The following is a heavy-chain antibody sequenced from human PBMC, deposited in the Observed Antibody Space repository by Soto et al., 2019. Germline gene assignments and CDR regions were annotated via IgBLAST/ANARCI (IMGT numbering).Heavy chain of an antibody. CDR3: ARDLSVGYSYGYYYYYGMDV. J-gene: IGHJ6*02. D-gene: IGHD5-18*01. CDR2: INPNSGGT. Sequence: QVQLVQSGAEVKKPGASVKVSCKASGYTFTGYYMHWVRQAPGQGLEWMGWINPNSGGTNYAQKFQGWVTMTRDTSISTAYMELSRLRSDDTAVYYCARDLSVGYSYGYYYYYGMDVWGQGTTVTVSS. V-gene: IGHV1-2*04. CDR1: GYTFTGYY.